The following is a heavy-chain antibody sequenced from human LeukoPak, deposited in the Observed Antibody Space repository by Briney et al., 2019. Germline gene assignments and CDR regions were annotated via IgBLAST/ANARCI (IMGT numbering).Heavy chain of an antibody. J-gene: IGHJ4*02. CDR2: INPSGGST. CDR3: ARALAVAGSGFDY. V-gene: IGHV1-46*01. D-gene: IGHD6-19*01. Sequence: ASVKVSFKASGYTFTSYYMHWVGQAPGQGLEWMGIINPSGGSTSYAQKFQGRVTMTRDTSTSTVYMELSSLRSEDTAVYYCARALAVAGSGFDYWGRGTLVTVSS. CDR1: GYTFTSYY.